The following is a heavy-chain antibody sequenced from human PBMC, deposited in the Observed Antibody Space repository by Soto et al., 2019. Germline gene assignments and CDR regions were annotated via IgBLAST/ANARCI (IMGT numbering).Heavy chain of an antibody. D-gene: IGHD3-9*01. V-gene: IGHV3-30-3*01. CDR2: MSYDGSQK. J-gene: IGHJ4*02. Sequence: GGSLRLSCAASGFPFTDYAMHWVRRSPGKGLEWVAVMSYDGSQKYYTDSVKGRFTISRDNSKNTLYLQMDSLRAEDTAVYYCARDRDDILTGYLDYWGQGTLVTVSS. CDR3: ARDRDDILTGYLDY. CDR1: GFPFTDYA.